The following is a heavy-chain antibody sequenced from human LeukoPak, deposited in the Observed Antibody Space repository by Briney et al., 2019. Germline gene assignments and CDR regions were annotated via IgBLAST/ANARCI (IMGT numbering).Heavy chain of an antibody. CDR3: ARALYSSWDYWFDP. J-gene: IGHJ5*02. CDR1: GGSISSHY. V-gene: IGHV4-59*11. CDR2: IYYSGST. D-gene: IGHD6-6*01. Sequence: SETLSLTCTVSGGSISSHYWSWIRQPPGEGLEWIGYIYYSGSTNYNPSLKSRVTISVDTSKNQFSLKLSSVTAADTAVYYCARALYSSWDYWFDPWGQGTLVTVSS.